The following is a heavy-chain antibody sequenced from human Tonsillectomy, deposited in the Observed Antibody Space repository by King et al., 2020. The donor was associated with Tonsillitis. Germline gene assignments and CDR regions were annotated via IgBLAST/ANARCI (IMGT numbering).Heavy chain of an antibody. J-gene: IGHJ6*02. CDR2: IYYSGNT. V-gene: IGHV4-39*01. CDR3: ARSGDSFPPGSRPSEMDV. CDR1: GGSISRTTYY. D-gene: IGHD1-26*01. Sequence: LQLQESGPGLVKPSETLSLTCSVSGGSISRTTYYWGWIRQIPGKGLEWIGSIYYSGNTYYNPSLKSRVTISADTSKNQFFLKVRSVTAADMAVYFCARSGDSFPPGSRPSEMDVWGQGTTVTVSS.